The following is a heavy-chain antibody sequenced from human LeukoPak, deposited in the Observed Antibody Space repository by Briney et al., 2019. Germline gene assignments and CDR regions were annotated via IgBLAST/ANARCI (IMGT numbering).Heavy chain of an antibody. CDR1: GGTFSSYA. D-gene: IGHD5-18*01. CDR2: IIPILGIA. J-gene: IGHJ4*02. V-gene: IGHV1-69*04. Sequence: PGGSLRLSCAASGGTFSSYAISWVRQAPGQGLEWMGRIIPILGIANYAQKFQGRVTITADKSTSTAYMELSSLRSEDTAVYYCARDRIGYSYGLGSYYFDYWGQGALVTVSS. CDR3: ARDRIGYSYGLGSYYFDY.